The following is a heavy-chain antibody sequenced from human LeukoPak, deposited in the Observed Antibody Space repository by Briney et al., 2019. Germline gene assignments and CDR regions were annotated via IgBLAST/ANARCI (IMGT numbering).Heavy chain of an antibody. D-gene: IGHD3-22*01. Sequence: GGSLRLSCAASGFTFDGYAMHWVRQAPGKGLEWVSLISGDGGSTYYADSVKGRFTISRDNSKNSLYLQMNSLRTEDTALYYCAKDWGAYYDSSGFYSGDFDYWGQGTLVTVSS. CDR3: AKDWGAYYDSSGFYSGDFDY. CDR2: ISGDGGST. CDR1: GFTFDGYA. V-gene: IGHV3-43*02. J-gene: IGHJ4*02.